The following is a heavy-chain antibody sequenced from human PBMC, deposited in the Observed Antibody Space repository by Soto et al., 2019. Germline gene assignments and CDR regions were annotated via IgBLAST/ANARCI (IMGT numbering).Heavy chain of an antibody. Sequence: ASVKVSCKASGYTFTSYGISWVRQAPGQGLEWMGWTSAYNGNTNYAQKLQGRVTMTTDTSTSTAYMELRSLRSDDTAVYYCARVKITAPRGWYFDLWGRGTLVTVSS. D-gene: IGHD6-25*01. CDR1: GYTFTSYG. J-gene: IGHJ2*01. CDR2: TSAYNGNT. CDR3: ARVKITAPRGWYFDL. V-gene: IGHV1-18*01.